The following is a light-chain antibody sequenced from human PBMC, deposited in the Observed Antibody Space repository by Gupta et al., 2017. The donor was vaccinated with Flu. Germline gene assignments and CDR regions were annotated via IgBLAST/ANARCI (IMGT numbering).Light chain of an antibody. J-gene: IGKJ4*01. CDR1: RWVSTY. CDR3: QQRTNWPPT. CDR2: DAS. Sequence: GERATRSCRASRWVSTYLLWYQHKPGQAPRLLINDASNRATGIPASFSGDGYGTDFTLTISSLEPEDSAVYYCQQRTNWPPTFGGGTKVEIK. V-gene: IGKV3-11*01.